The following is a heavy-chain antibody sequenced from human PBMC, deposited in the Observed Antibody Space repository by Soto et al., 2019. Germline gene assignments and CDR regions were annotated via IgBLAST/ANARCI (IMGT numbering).Heavy chain of an antibody. V-gene: IGHV3-73*02. Sequence: EVQLVESGGGLVQPGGSLKLSCAASGFTFSGSAMHWVRQASGKGLEWVGRIRSKANSYATAYAASVKGRFTISRDDSKNTAYLQMNSLKTEDTAVYYCTPLLWFGDYPSRVRDYWGQGTLVTVSS. J-gene: IGHJ4*02. D-gene: IGHD3-10*01. CDR1: GFTFSGSA. CDR3: TPLLWFGDYPSRVRDY. CDR2: IRSKANSYAT.